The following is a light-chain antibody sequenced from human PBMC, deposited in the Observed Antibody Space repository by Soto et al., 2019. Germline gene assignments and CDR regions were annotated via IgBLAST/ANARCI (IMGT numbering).Light chain of an antibody. CDR3: QQANRFPWN. J-gene: IGKJ2*01. CDR2: AAS. Sequence: DIQMTQSPSSVSAAVGDRVTITCRASQDITSWLTWYQQKPGNAPNLLIYAASTLQSGVPSRFSGSGSGTDFTLTISSLQPEDFATYYCQQANRFPWNFGQGNKLDIK. CDR1: QDITSW. V-gene: IGKV1-12*01.